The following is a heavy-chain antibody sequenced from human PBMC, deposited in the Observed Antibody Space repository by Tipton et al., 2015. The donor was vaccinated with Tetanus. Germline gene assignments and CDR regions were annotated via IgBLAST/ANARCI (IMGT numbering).Heavy chain of an antibody. V-gene: IGHV5-10-1*01. D-gene: IGHD3-10*01. CDR1: GFSFTTYW. Sequence: QLVQSGAVVKQPGESLRISCQGSGFSFTTYWIYWVRQMPGKGLEWVGRIDPSDSYTHYSPSFQGHDSISADKSIGTAYLQWTRLNTSGSAMYYCAGQIPNRGYWGQGTLGPVPS. J-gene: IGHJ4*02. CDR2: IDPSDSYT. CDR3: AGQIPNRGY.